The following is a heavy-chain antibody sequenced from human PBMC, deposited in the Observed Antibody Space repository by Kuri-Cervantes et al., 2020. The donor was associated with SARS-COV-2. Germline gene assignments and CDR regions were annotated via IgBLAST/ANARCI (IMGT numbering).Heavy chain of an antibody. CDR3: AREGIVVDADAFDI. CDR2: IYSGGST. CDR1: GFTVSSNY. Sequence: GESLKISCAASGFTVSSNYMSWVRQAPGKGLEWVSVIYSGGSTYYADSVKGRFTISRDNSKNTLYLQMNSLRAEDTAVYYCAREGIVVDADAFDIWGQGTMVTVSS. J-gene: IGHJ3*02. V-gene: IGHV3-66*02. D-gene: IGHD2-2*01.